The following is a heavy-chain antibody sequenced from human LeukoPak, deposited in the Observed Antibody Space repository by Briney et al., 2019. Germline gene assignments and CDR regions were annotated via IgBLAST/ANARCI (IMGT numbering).Heavy chain of an antibody. CDR1: GGSISSSSYY. CDR2: IYTSGST. V-gene: IGHV4-61*02. J-gene: IGHJ4*02. CDR3: ARDPFLDY. D-gene: IGHD2/OR15-2a*01. Sequence: SETLSLTCTVSGGSISSSSYYWGWIRQPAGKGLEWIGRIYTSGSTNYNPSLKSRVTMSVDTSKNQFSLKLSSVTAADTAVYYCARDPFLDYWGQGTLVTVSS.